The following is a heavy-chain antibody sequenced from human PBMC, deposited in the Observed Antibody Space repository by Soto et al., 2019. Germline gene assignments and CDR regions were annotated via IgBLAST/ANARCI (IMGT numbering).Heavy chain of an antibody. Sequence: QVQLVQSGAEVKKPGASVKVSCKASGYTFTNYAMHWVRQAPGQRLEWMGWINAGYGNTKYSQKLQGRVTISRDTSASTAYMELSSLRSEATAVYYCARAKIITTFDSWGQGTLVTVSS. D-gene: IGHD3-10*01. CDR1: GYTFTNYA. CDR2: INAGYGNT. V-gene: IGHV1-3*01. J-gene: IGHJ4*02. CDR3: ARAKIITTFDS.